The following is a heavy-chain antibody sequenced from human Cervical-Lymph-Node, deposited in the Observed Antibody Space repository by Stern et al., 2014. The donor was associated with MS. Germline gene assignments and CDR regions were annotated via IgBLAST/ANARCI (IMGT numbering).Heavy chain of an antibody. CDR1: GYTFTSYG. CDR2: ISAYNGNT. Sequence: MQLVESGAEVKKPGASVKVSCKASGYTFTSYGISWVRQAPGQGLEWMGWISAYNGNTNYAQKLQGRVTMTTDTSTRAAYMELRSLKSDDTAVYYCARDRQQPTFDYWGQGTWSPSPQ. J-gene: IGHJ4*02. D-gene: IGHD6-13*01. V-gene: IGHV1-18*01. CDR3: ARDRQQPTFDY.